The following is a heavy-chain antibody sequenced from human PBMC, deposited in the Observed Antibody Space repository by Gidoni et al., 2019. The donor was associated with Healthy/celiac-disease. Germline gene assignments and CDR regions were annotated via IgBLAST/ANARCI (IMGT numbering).Heavy chain of an antibody. CDR1: GFTFDDYA. D-gene: IGHD3-10*01. CDR2: ISWNSGSI. CDR3: AKSYDLGSYYYARFDY. Sequence: SGFTFDDYAMHWARQAPGKGLEWVSGISWNSGSIGYADSVKGRFTISRDNAKNSLYLQMNSLRAEDTALYYCAKSYDLGSYYYARFDYWGQGTLVTVSS. V-gene: IGHV3-9*01. J-gene: IGHJ4*02.